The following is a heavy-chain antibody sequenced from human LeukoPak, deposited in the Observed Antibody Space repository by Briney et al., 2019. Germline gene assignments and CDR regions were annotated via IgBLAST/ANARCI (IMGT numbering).Heavy chain of an antibody. V-gene: IGHV3-48*01. Sequence: GGSLRLSCAASGFTFSTYSMNWVRQAPGKRREWISFIRHDSSDIYYAASVKGRFTISRDNAKNSLYLQMNSLRVEDTAVYYCARDWFGELIWGQGTLVTVSS. D-gene: IGHD3-10*01. CDR2: IRHDSSDI. CDR1: GFTFSTYS. J-gene: IGHJ4*02. CDR3: ARDWFGELI.